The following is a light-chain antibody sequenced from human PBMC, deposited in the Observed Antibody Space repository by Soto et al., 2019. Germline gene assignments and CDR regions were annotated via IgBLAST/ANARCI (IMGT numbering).Light chain of an antibody. CDR1: SRDFGFFDY. J-gene: IGLJ2*01. CDR2: AVN. CDR3: SSYTSSRLVV. V-gene: IGLV2-14*01. Sequence: QSALTQPASVSGSPGQSITISCTGTSRDFGFFDYVSWYQQHPGKAPKLLIYAVNKRPSGISIRFSGSKSGTAAALTSSGLQAEDEAAYYCSSYTSSRLVVFGGGTKRTVL.